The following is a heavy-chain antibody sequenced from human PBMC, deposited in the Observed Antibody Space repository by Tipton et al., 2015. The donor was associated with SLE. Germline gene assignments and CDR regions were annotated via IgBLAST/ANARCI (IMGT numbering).Heavy chain of an antibody. D-gene: IGHD6-13*01. J-gene: IGHJ4*02. CDR1: GFTFSNYS. V-gene: IGHV3-23*01. Sequence: SLRLSCAASGFTFSNYSMTWVRQAPGKGLEWVSAISGSGGSTYYADSVKGRFTISRDNAKNSLYLQMNSLRAEDTAVYYCAPRSRPWGQGTLVTVSS. CDR3: APRSRP. CDR2: ISGSGGST.